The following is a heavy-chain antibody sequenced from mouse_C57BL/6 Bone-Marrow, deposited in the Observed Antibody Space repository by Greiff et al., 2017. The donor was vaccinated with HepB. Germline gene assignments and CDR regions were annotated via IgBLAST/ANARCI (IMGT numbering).Heavy chain of an antibody. CDR1: GYSFTDYN. V-gene: IGHV1-39*01. J-gene: IGHJ4*01. D-gene: IGHD1-1*01. CDR3: ASSYYYGSYYYAMDY. CDR2: INPNYGTT. Sequence: EVQLVESGPELVKPGASVKISCKASGYSFTDYNMNWVKQSNGKSLEWIGVINPNYGTTSYNQKFNGKATLTVDQSSSTAYMQLNSLTSEDSAVYYCASSYYYGSYYYAMDYWGQGTSVTVSS.